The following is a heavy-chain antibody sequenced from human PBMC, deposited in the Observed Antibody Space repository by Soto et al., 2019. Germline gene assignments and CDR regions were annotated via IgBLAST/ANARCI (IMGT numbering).Heavy chain of an antibody. V-gene: IGHV3-30-3*01. Sequence: GGALRLSCAASGGTFMGETMYWVRPAPGKGLEWVALIAPDGSQIYYADPVKGRFTISRDNSKSTLYLQMNSLRAEDTSLYLCATDIHATWLLNSWGQGTLVTVSS. CDR3: ATDIHATWLLNS. CDR1: GGTFMGET. CDR2: IAPDGSQI. J-gene: IGHJ4*02. D-gene: IGHD2-2*02.